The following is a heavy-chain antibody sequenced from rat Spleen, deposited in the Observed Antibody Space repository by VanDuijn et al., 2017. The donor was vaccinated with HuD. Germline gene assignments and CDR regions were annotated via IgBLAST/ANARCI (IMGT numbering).Heavy chain of an antibody. Sequence: EVQLVESGGGLVQPGRSMKLSCAASRFTFSNYDMAWVRQAPKRGLEWVAYISYDGGTTYYRDSVKGRFTICRDNAKSTLYLQMDSLRSEDTATYYCARHNSGYGVMDAWGQGASVTVSS. D-gene: IGHD4-3*01. CDR2: ISYDGGTT. V-gene: IGHV5-7*01. CDR3: ARHNSGYGVMDA. J-gene: IGHJ4*01. CDR1: RFTFSNYD.